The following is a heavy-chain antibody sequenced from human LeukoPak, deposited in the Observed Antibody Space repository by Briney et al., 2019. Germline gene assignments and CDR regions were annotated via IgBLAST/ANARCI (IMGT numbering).Heavy chain of an antibody. Sequence: SETLSLTCAVYGGSFSGYYWSWIRQPPGKGLEWIGEINHSGSTNYNPSLKSRVTISVDTSKNQFSLKLRSVTAADTAVYFCARGPPTDYYDSSGFYYVFDYWGQGTLVTVSS. CDR2: INHSGST. D-gene: IGHD3-22*01. CDR1: GGSFSGYY. CDR3: ARGPPTDYYDSSGFYYVFDY. V-gene: IGHV4-34*01. J-gene: IGHJ4*02.